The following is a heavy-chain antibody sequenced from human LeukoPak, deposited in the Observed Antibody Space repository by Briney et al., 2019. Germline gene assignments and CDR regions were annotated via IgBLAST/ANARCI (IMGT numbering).Heavy chain of an antibody. CDR1: GLTLSDNY. CDR3: TRVSSWFLDY. J-gene: IGHJ4*02. V-gene: IGHV3-53*01. CDR2: IYNTGST. D-gene: IGHD6-13*01. Sequence: GGSLRLSCAASGLTLSDNYMGWVRQAPGKGLEWVSVIYNTGSTYYAYSVKGRFTISRDNSKNTMYLQMNSLRVEDTAVYYCTRVSSWFLDYWGQGVLVSVSS.